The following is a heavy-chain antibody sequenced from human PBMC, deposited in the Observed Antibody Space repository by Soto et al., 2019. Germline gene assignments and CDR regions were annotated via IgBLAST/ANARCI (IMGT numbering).Heavy chain of an antibody. CDR3: ARAGELLFNDY. CDR1: GGYVSSGSYY. Sequence: QVQLQESGPGLVKPSETLSLTCTVSGGYVSSGSYYWSWIRQPPGKGLEWIGYIYYSGRTNYNPSLNSRVTISLDTPKNPFSLKLSSGTAADTAVYYWARAGELLFNDYWGQGTPVTVSS. V-gene: IGHV4-61*01. CDR2: IYYSGRT. J-gene: IGHJ4*02. D-gene: IGHD1-26*01.